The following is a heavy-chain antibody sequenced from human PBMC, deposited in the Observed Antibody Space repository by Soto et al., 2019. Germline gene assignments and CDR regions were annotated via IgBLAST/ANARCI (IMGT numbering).Heavy chain of an antibody. CDR3: AAGGGLPRYY. D-gene: IGHD5-12*01. CDR1: GGSISSGGYY. Sequence: PSETLSLTCTVSGGSISSGGYYWSWIRQHPGKGLEWIGHTYHSGNPYYNPSLKSRVNISVDRSKNQFSLKVSSVTAADTAVYYCAAGGGLPRYYWGQGTLVTVSS. CDR2: TYHSGNP. J-gene: IGHJ4*02. V-gene: IGHV4-30-2*01.